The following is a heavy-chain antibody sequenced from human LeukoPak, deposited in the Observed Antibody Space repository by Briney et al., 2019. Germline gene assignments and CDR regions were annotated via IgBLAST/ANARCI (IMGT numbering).Heavy chain of an antibody. CDR1: GYTFTSYY. V-gene: IGHV1-2*06. J-gene: IGHJ6*02. CDR2: INPNSGGT. D-gene: IGHD6-13*01. CDR3: ARDSEQQLVPSYYYGMDV. Sequence: EASVKVSCKASGYTFTSYYMHWVRQAPGQGLEWMGRINPNSGGTNYAQKFQGRVTMTRDTSISTAYMELSRLRSDDTAVYYCARDSEQQLVPSYYYGMDVWGQGTTVTVSS.